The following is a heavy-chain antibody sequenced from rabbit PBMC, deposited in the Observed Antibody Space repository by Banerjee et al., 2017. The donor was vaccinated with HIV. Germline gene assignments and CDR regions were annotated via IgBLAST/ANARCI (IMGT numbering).Heavy chain of an antibody. CDR3: ARDLAGVIGWNFNL. V-gene: IGHV1S45*01. Sequence: QEQLEESGGDLVKPVGSLTLTCTASGFTIRSNYWICWVRQAPGKGPEWIACIDVGSSGATYYASWAKGRFTISKPSSTTVTLQMTSLTAADTATYFCARDLAGVIGWNFNLWGQGTLVTVS. CDR2: IDVGSSGAT. J-gene: IGHJ4*01. CDR1: GFTIRSNYW. D-gene: IGHD4-1*01.